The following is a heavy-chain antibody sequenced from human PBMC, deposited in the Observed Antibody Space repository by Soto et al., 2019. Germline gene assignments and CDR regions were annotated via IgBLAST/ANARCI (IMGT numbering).Heavy chain of an antibody. CDR2: MNAKSGDT. CDR3: ARGNPFNYAGFDV. Sequence: QAHLEQSGAELKRPGASVKVSCKASGYTFSDFDINWLRQASGQGPEWMGWMNAKSGDTFFAQRFQGKCNRTWDTSLSTAYMEVGSLTSDDTAIYYCARGNPFNYAGFDVWGQGTTVAVSS. J-gene: IGHJ6*02. D-gene: IGHD3-16*01. CDR1: GYTFSDFD. V-gene: IGHV1-8*01.